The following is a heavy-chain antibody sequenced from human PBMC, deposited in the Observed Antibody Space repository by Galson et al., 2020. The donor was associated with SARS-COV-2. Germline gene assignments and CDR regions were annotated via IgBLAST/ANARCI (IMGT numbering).Heavy chain of an antibody. CDR2: IYPGDSDT. Sequence: GESLKISCKGSGYSFSAYWISWVRQMPGKGLEWMGVIYPGDSDTRYSPSFQGQVTISADRSISTAYLQWSSLKASDTAMYYCARHSSSWTNLNLIYYYMDVWGKGTTVIVSS. D-gene: IGHD6-13*01. CDR3: ARHSSSWTNLNLIYYYMDV. V-gene: IGHV5-51*01. CDR1: GYSFSAYW. J-gene: IGHJ6*03.